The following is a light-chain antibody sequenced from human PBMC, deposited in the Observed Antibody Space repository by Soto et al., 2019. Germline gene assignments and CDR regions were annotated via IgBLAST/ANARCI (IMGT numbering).Light chain of an antibody. CDR1: QSVSSSY. Sequence: EIVLTQSPGTLSLSPGERATLSCRASQSVSSSYLAWYQQKPGQAPRLHIYGASSRATGIPDRFSGSGSGTDFTLTISRLEPEDFAVYYCQQYSSSPNTFGQGTKLEIK. CDR3: QQYSSSPNT. V-gene: IGKV3-20*01. J-gene: IGKJ2*01. CDR2: GAS.